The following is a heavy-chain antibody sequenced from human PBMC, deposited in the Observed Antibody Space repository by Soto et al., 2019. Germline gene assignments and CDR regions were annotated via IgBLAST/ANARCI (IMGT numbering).Heavy chain of an antibody. CDR2: IKSKTDGGTT. D-gene: IGHD1-26*01. Sequence: PGGSLRLSCAASGFTFSNAWMSWVRQAPGKGLEWVGRIKSKTDGGTTDYAAPVKGRFTISRDDSKNTLYLQMNSLKTEDTAVYYCTTDIVGATWDYYYYGMDVWGQGTTVTVSS. V-gene: IGHV3-15*01. CDR1: GFTFSNAW. CDR3: TTDIVGATWDYYYYGMDV. J-gene: IGHJ6*02.